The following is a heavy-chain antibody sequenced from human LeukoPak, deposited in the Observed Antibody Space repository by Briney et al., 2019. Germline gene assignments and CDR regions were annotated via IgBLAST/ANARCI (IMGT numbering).Heavy chain of an antibody. J-gene: IGHJ4*02. CDR1: GGSFSGYY. Sequence: SETLSLTCAVYGGSFSGYYWSWIRQPPGKGLEWIGEINHSGSTNYNPSLKSRVTISVDTSKNQFFLKLNSVTAADTAIYYCARGLASGYPPIPFDYWGQGTLVTVSS. V-gene: IGHV4-34*01. CDR3: ARGLASGYPPIPFDY. CDR2: INHSGST. D-gene: IGHD3-3*01.